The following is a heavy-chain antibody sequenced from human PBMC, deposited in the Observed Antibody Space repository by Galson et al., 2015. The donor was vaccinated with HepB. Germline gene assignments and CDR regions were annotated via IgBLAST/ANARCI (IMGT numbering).Heavy chain of an antibody. Sequence: SPTCAVSGRSISRCGYCWSWIRPPPGKGLGWIGYIYHSGSTYYNPSLRSRVTISLDRSKNQFSLKLSSVTAADTAVYYCARGVSSGYYGDYFDYWGQGTLVTVSS. CDR2: IYHSGST. D-gene: IGHD3-22*01. V-gene: IGHV4-30-2*01. CDR3: ARGVSSGYYGDYFDY. J-gene: IGHJ4*02. CDR1: GRSISRCGYC.